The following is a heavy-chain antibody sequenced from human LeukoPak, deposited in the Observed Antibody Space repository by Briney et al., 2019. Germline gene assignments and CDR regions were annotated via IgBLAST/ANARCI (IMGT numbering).Heavy chain of an antibody. J-gene: IGHJ4*02. CDR1: GGSISSSDYY. CDR2: IDWDDDK. D-gene: IGHD1-26*01. Sequence: TLSLTCTASGGSISSSDYYWGWIRQPPGKALEWLALIDWDDDKYYSTSLKTRLTISKDTSKNQVVLTMTNMDPVDTATYYCARIPRYSGSYWLIDYWGQGTLVTVSS. V-gene: IGHV2-70*18. CDR3: ARIPRYSGSYWLIDY.